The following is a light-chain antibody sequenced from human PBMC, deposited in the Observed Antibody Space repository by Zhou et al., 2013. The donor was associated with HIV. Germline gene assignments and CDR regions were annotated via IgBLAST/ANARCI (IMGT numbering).Light chain of an antibody. CDR2: GAS. Sequence: DIQLTQSPSSLSASVGDRVTITCRASQVITNYLAWFQQKPGKAPKSLIYGASNLQSGVTSKFSGSGSGTEFTLTISSLQPEDVATYYCQNYNSVPLFAFGPGTKVDIK. V-gene: IGKV1-16*02. CDR1: QVITNY. J-gene: IGKJ3*01. CDR3: QNYNSVPLFA.